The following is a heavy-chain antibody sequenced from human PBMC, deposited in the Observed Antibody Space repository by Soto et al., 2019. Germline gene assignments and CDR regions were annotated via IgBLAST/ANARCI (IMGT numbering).Heavy chain of an antibody. Sequence: EVQLVESGGGLVKPGGSLRLSCAASGFTFSSYSMNWVRQAPGKGLEWVSSISSSSSYIYYADSVKGRFTISRDNAKNSLYLQKTSLRAEDTAVYYCARDHGGDEYWYFDLWGRGTLVTVSS. CDR1: GFTFSSYS. CDR2: ISSSSSYI. J-gene: IGHJ2*01. V-gene: IGHV3-21*01. D-gene: IGHD2-21*02. CDR3: ARDHGGDEYWYFDL.